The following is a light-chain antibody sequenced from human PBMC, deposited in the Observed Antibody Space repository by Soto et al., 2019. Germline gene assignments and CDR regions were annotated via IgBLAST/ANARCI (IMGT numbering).Light chain of an antibody. Sequence: EIVLTQSPGTQSLSPGERATLSCRASRSDSGNYLAWYQQKPGQAPRLLMSGASSRATGIPDRFSGSGSGTDFTLTISRIEPEDFAVYYCQQYGSFYTFGQGTKLEIK. CDR1: RSDSGNY. CDR2: GAS. V-gene: IGKV3-20*01. J-gene: IGKJ2*01. CDR3: QQYGSFYT.